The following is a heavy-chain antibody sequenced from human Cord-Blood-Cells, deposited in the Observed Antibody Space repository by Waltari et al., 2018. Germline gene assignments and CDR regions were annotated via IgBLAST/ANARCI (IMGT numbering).Heavy chain of an antibody. J-gene: IGHJ3*02. Sequence: QVQLVQSGAEVTKPGASVKVSCKASGYTFTSHDLNWVRQATGQGLEWMGWMNPNSGNTGYAQKFQGRVTITRNTSISTAYMELSSLRSEDTAVYYCARGQLLGVDAFDIWGQGTMVTVSS. D-gene: IGHD1-26*01. CDR2: MNPNSGNT. CDR1: GYTFTSHD. V-gene: IGHV1-8*03. CDR3: ARGQLLGVDAFDI.